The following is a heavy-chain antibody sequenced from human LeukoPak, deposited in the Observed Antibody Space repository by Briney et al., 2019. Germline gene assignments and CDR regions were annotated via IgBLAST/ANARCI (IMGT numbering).Heavy chain of an antibody. V-gene: IGHV3-23*01. CDR2: TNSGGTST. CDR1: GFTFTQYW. D-gene: IGHD2-8*01. Sequence: GGSLRLSCVASGFTFTQYWMTWVRQAPGKGLEWISTTNSGGTSTYYAESVKGRFTISRDNSKNTLYLQMSSLRVEDTAVYYCAKQSYARSLGEGGPGTLVSVSS. J-gene: IGHJ4*02. CDR3: AKQSYARSLGE.